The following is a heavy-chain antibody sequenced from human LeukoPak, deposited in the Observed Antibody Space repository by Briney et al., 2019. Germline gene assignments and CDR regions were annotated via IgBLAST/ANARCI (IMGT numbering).Heavy chain of an antibody. CDR3: TRDLMTGFSSGWYFAY. Sequence: GGSLRLSCEGSGLNFNGYAISWVRQAPGKGLEWVAVTGGSDDNTHYADSVKGRFTISSDNSANRLFLQMHSLRPDDSARYYCTRDLMTGFSSGWYFAYWGQGTLVTV. V-gene: IGHV3-23*01. J-gene: IGHJ4*02. CDR1: GLNFNGYA. CDR2: TGGSDDNT. D-gene: IGHD6-19*01.